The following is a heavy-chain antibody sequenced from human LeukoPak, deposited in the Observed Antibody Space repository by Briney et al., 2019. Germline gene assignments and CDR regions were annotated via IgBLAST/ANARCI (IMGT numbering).Heavy chain of an antibody. D-gene: IGHD6-13*01. CDR2: IDYSGST. CDR3: ARSRRSWSTFDY. J-gene: IGHJ4*02. Sequence: SETLSLTCTVSDDSISGNNYYWCWIRQPPGKGLEWVGSIDYSGSTYYNPSLKSRVTMSVDTSKKQFSLKLISVTAADTAVYYCARSRRSWSTFDYWGQGTLVTVSS. CDR1: DDSISGNNYY. V-gene: IGHV4-39*01.